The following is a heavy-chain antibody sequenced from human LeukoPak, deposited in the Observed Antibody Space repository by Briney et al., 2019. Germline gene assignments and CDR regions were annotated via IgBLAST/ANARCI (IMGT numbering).Heavy chain of an antibody. CDR3: ARDKGDYGDYYWFDP. CDR2: IYYSGST. V-gene: IGHV4-59*01. D-gene: IGHD4-17*01. Sequence: SETLSLTCTVSGGSISSYYWSWIRQPPGKGLEWIGYIYYSGSTNYNPSLKSRVTISVDTSKKQFSLKLRSVTAADTAVYYCARDKGDYGDYYWFDPWGQGTLVTVSS. J-gene: IGHJ5*02. CDR1: GGSISSYY.